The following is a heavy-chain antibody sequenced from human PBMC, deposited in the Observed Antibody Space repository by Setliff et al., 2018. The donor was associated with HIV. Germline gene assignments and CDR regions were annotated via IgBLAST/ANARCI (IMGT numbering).Heavy chain of an antibody. CDR1: GASVSSGGYY. J-gene: IGHJ1*01. D-gene: IGHD2-2*01. Sequence: KASETLSLTCTVSGASVSSGGYYWSWIRQHPGKGLEWIGYVYYTGTSYFNPSLKSRITISVDTSKNHFSLKLGFVTAADTAVYYCAGGEGTTWDLAEYFQHWGHGTLVTVSS. CDR2: VYYTGTS. V-gene: IGHV4-31*03. CDR3: AGGEGTTWDLAEYFQH.